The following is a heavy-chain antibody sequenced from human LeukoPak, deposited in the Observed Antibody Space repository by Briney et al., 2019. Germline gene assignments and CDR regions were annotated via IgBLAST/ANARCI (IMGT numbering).Heavy chain of an antibody. Sequence: ASVKVSCKASGYTFTSYGISWVRQAPGQGLEWMGWMNPNSGNTVYAQKFQGRVTMTRNTSITTAYMELSSLRSEDTAVYYCARDSSGWPFDYWGQGTLVTVSS. J-gene: IGHJ4*02. CDR2: MNPNSGNT. CDR1: GYTFTSYG. V-gene: IGHV1-8*02. D-gene: IGHD6-19*01. CDR3: ARDSSGWPFDY.